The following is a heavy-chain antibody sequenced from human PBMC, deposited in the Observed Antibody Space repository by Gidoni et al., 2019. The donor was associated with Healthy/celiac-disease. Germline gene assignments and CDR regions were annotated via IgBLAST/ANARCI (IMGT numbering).Heavy chain of an antibody. CDR3: ARLLPPRGYSYGYPDY. V-gene: IGHV5-51*03. J-gene: IGHJ4*02. Sequence: EVQLVQSGAAVKKPGESLKISCKGSGYSFTSYWIGWVRQMPGKGLEWMGIIYPGDSDTRYSPSFQGQVTISADKSISTAYLQWSSLKASDTAMYYCARLLPPRGYSYGYPDYWGQGTLVTVSS. CDR1: GYSFTSYW. CDR2: IYPGDSDT. D-gene: IGHD5-18*01.